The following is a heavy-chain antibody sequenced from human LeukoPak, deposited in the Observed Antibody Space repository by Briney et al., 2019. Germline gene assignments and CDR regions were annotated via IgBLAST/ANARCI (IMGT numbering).Heavy chain of an antibody. V-gene: IGHV3-15*01. D-gene: IGHD2-15*01. CDR3: AEDEADSVVAFQH. J-gene: IGHJ1*01. Sequence: GGSLTLSCAASGSTFSHAWMSWVRQAPGKGLEWVGRIKSKADGETTDYAPPVKGRLTISRDDSKKPVYLQMDSLKTEDPAIYPCAEDEADSVVAFQHWGQGTLVTVSS. CDR1: GSTFSHAW. CDR2: IKSKADGETT.